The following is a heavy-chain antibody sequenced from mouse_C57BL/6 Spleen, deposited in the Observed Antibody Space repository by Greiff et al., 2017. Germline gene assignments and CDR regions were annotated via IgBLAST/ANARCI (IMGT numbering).Heavy chain of an antibody. Sequence: QVQLQQPGAELVKPGASVKMSCKASGYTFTSYWITWVKQRPGQGLEWIGDIYPGSGSTNNNEKFKSKATLTVDTSSSTAYMQLSSLTSEDAAVYYGARDGNYEDYWGQGTTLTVSS. CDR3: ARDGNYEDY. CDR1: GYTFTSYW. V-gene: IGHV1-55*01. CDR2: IYPGSGST. J-gene: IGHJ2*01. D-gene: IGHD2-1*01.